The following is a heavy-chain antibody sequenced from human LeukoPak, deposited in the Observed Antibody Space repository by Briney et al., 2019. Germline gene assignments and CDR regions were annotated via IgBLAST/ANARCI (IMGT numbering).Heavy chain of an antibody. CDR2: ISTNGDNT. CDR1: GFTFSAFS. D-gene: IGHD7-27*01. J-gene: IGHJ5*02. V-gene: IGHV3-64*01. CDR3: ARVTGDRSLDL. Sequence: GGSLRLSCEASGFTFSAFSMYWVRQAPGKRLEYVAIISTNGDNTYSGNSVKGRFVVSRDNSKNTLYLQMGSLTVEDTALYYCARVTGDRSLDLWGQGALVTVSS.